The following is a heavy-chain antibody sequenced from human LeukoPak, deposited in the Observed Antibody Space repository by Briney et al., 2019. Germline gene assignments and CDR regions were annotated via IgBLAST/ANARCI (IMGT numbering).Heavy chain of an antibody. CDR2: IYHSGST. D-gene: IGHD6-19*01. V-gene: IGHV4-38-2*02. CDR1: GYSISSGYY. Sequence: SETLSLTCTVSGYSISSGYYWGWIRQPPGKGLEWIGSIYHSGSTYYNPSLKSRVTISVDTSKNQFSLKLSSVTAADTAVYYCARDSTSGWRNWGQGTLVTVSS. CDR3: ARDSTSGWRN. J-gene: IGHJ4*02.